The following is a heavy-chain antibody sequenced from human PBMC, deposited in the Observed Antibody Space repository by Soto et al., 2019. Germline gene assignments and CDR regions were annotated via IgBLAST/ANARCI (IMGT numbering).Heavy chain of an antibody. J-gene: IGHJ4*02. Sequence: GWPLRLSCEASGFTFSGFDMHWVRQPTGKGLEWVSSIGTAGDTYYAVSVKGRFTISRDNAKNSLSLQMNSLRAGDMAVYFCAKSQEIGTHFFDSWGQGSQVTVSS. V-gene: IGHV3-13*01. CDR1: GFTFSGFD. CDR2: IGTAGDT. CDR3: AKSQEIGTHFFDS. D-gene: IGHD6-13*01.